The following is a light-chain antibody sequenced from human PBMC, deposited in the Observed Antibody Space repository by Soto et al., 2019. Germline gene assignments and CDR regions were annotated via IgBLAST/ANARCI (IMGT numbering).Light chain of an antibody. CDR3: QESYSTS. CDR2: ASS. J-gene: IGKJ1*01. V-gene: IGKV1-9*01. Sequence: IQLTQSPSSLSASVGDRVTVACRASQGIGTYLVWYQQKSGKAPTVLIYASSTLQTGVPSRFSGSGSGTDFSLTISSLHPEDVATYYCQESYSTSFGQGTKVDI. CDR1: QGIGTY.